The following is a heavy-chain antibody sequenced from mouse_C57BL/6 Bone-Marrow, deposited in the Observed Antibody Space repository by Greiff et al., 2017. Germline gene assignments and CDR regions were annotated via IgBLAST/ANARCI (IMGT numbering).Heavy chain of an antibody. J-gene: IGHJ2*01. Sequence: QVQLQQSGPELVKPGASVTISCKASGYAFSSSWMNWVKQRPGKGLEWIGRIYPGDGDTNYNGKFKGKATLTADKSSSTAYMQLSSLTSEDSAVYFCARKITTVVANYFDYWGQGTTLTVSS. CDR2: IYPGDGDT. CDR1: GYAFSSSW. D-gene: IGHD1-1*01. CDR3: ARKITTVVANYFDY. V-gene: IGHV1-82*01.